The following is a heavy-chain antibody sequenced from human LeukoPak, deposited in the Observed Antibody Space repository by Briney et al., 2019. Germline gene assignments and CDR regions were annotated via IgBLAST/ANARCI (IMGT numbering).Heavy chain of an antibody. CDR1: GYTFTSYG. Sequence: VASVKVSCKASGYTFTSYGISWVRQAPGQGLEWMGRISAYNGNTNYAQKLQGRVTMTTDTSTSTAYMELRSLRSDDTAVYYCASHFLGVVDYGSGSYNGPFDYWGQGTLVTVSS. CDR3: ASHFLGVVDYGSGSYNGPFDY. D-gene: IGHD3-10*01. V-gene: IGHV1-18*01. J-gene: IGHJ4*02. CDR2: ISAYNGNT.